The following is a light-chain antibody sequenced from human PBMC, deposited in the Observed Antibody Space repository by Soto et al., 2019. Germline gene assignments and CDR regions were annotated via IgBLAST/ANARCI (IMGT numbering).Light chain of an antibody. J-gene: IGKJ1*01. CDR2: GAS. CDR1: QGIRSD. Sequence: TQMTQSPSSLSASVGDRVTISCRASQGIRSDLAWYQQKPGKVPKLLIYGASKLESGVPSRFSGSGFGTDFTLTISSLQPEDFATYYCLQDYNFPWAFGQGTKVEIK. CDR3: LQDYNFPWA. V-gene: IGKV1-6*01.